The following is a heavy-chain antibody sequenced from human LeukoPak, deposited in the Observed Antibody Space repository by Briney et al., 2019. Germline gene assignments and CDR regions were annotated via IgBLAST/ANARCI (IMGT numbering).Heavy chain of an antibody. V-gene: IGHV4-34*01. CDR2: INHSGST. J-gene: IGHJ6*03. CDR3: ASFYCSGGSCYQYYYYYYMDV. D-gene: IGHD2-15*01. Sequence: SETLSLTCAVYGGSFSGYYWTWIRQPPGKGLEWIGEINHSGSTNYNPSLKSRVTISVDTSKNQFSLKLSSVTAADTAVYYCASFYCSGGSCYQYYYYYYMDVWGKGTTVTISS. CDR1: GGSFSGYY.